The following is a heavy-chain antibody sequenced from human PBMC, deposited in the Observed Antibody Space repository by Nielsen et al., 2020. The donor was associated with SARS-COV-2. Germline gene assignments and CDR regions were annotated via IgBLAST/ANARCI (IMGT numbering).Heavy chain of an antibody. J-gene: IGHJ5*02. CDR3: ARYGVTVVTTGRWFDP. V-gene: IGHV4-31*03. CDR1: GGSISSGGYY. D-gene: IGHD1-14*01. CDR2: IYYSGST. Sequence: SETPSLTCTVSGGSISSGGYYWSWIRQHPGKGLEWIGYIYYSGSTYYNPSLKSRVTISVDTSKNQFSLKLSSVTAADTAVYYCARYGVTVVTTGRWFDPWGQGTLVTVSS.